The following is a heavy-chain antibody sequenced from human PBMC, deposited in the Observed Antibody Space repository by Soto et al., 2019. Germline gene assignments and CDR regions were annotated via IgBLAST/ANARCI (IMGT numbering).Heavy chain of an antibody. D-gene: IGHD6-19*01. CDR1: GYTFTGYY. J-gene: IGHJ5*02. Sequence: ASVKVSCKASGYTFTGYYMHWVRQAPGQGLEWMGWINPNSGGTNYAQKFQGWVTMTRDTSNSTAYMDLSRLRSDDTAVYYCAAAGVYSSGWYDWFDPWGQGTLVTVSS. CDR3: AAAGVYSSGWYDWFDP. V-gene: IGHV1-2*04. CDR2: INPNSGGT.